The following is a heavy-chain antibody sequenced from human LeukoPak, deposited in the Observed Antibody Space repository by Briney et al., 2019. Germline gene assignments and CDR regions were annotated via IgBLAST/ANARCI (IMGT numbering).Heavy chain of an antibody. CDR3: MVRGVNCYFDY. CDR2: ISAYNSNT. D-gene: IGHD3-10*01. Sequence: ASVKVSCKASGYTFTSYGISWVRQAPGQGLEWMGWISAYNSNTNYAQKLQGRVTMTTDTSTSTAYMELRSLRSDDTAVYYCMVRGVNCYFDYWGQGTLVIVSS. CDR1: GYTFTSYG. V-gene: IGHV1-18*01. J-gene: IGHJ4*02.